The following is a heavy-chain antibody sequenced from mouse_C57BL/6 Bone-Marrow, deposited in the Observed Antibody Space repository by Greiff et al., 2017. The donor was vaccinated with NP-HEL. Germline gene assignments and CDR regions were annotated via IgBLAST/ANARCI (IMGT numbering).Heavy chain of an antibody. D-gene: IGHD1-1*01. V-gene: IGHV1-47*01. Sequence: QVQLKQSGAELVKPGASVKMSCKASGYTFTTYPIEWMKQNHGKSLEWIGNFHPYNDDTKYNEKFKGKATLTVEKSSSTVYLQLSRLTSADSAVYYCARRDHYYGSSLAYWGQGTLVTVSA. CDR2: FHPYNDDT. CDR1: GYTFTTYP. CDR3: ARRDHYYGSSLAY. J-gene: IGHJ3*01.